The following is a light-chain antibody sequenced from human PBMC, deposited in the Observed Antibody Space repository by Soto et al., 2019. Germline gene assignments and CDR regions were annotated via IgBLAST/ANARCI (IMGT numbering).Light chain of an antibody. Sequence: QSALTQPPSVSGSPGQSVTISCTGTSSDVGSYNGVSWYQQPPGTAPKLLIYEVSNRPSGVPDRFSGSKSGNPASLTISGVQAEDEADYYCSLYTSSRTLFGGGTKLTVL. CDR1: SSDVGSYNG. CDR3: SLYTSSRTL. V-gene: IGLV2-18*01. CDR2: EVS. J-gene: IGLJ2*01.